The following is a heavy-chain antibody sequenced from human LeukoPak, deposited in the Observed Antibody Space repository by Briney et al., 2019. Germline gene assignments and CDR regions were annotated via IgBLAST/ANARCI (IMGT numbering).Heavy chain of an antibody. J-gene: IGHJ1*01. D-gene: IGHD3-16*01. CDR1: GFTFSNYA. CDR2: ISYDGSDK. V-gene: IGHV3-30*04. Sequence: PGGSLRLSCAASGFTFSNYAMHWVRQAPGKGLEWVAAISYDGSDKYYADSVKGRFTISRDNSKNTVSLQMNSLRGDDTAVYYCAKDDAWGRYKDWGQGTLVTVSS. CDR3: AKDDAWGRYKD.